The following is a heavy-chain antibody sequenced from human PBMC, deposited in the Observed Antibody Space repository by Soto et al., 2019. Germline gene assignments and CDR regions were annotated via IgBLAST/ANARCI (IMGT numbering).Heavy chain of an antibody. V-gene: IGHV3-53*01. Sequence: DVQLVEFGGGLIQPGGSLRLSCAASGFTVSGKKYLAWVRQAPGKGLEWVSALYDVDGTYYADSVKGRFTTSADSSKTIVYLQMNGLRPDDTAVYYCASWHLREHAYDIWGQGTAVTVSS. CDR3: ASWHLREHAYDI. J-gene: IGHJ3*02. CDR1: GFTVSGKKY. D-gene: IGHD4-17*01. CDR2: LYDVDGT.